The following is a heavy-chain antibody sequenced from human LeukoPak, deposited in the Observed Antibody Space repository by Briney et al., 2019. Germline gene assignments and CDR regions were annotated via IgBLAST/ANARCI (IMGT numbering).Heavy chain of an antibody. V-gene: IGHV4-34*01. Sequence: ASETLSLTCAVYGGSFSGYYWTWIRQPPGKGLEWIGEMNHSGSANYNPSLKSRVTISVDTSKNQCSLRLSSVTAADTAVYYCARRPARITMVRGGLDYWGQGTLVTVSS. D-gene: IGHD3-10*01. CDR3: ARRPARITMVRGGLDY. J-gene: IGHJ4*02. CDR2: MNHSGSA. CDR1: GGSFSGYY.